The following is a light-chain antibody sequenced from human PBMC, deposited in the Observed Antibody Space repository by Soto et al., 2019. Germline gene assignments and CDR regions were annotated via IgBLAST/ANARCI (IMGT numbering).Light chain of an antibody. CDR3: GAWDSSLSAYV. Sequence: QSVLTQPPSVSAAPGQKVTISCSGGSSNIGNNYVSWYQQLPGTAPKLLIYEDNKRPSGIPDRFSGSKSGTSATLGITGLQTGDEADYYCGAWDSSLSAYVFGXGTKVTVL. CDR2: EDN. V-gene: IGLV1-51*02. J-gene: IGLJ1*01. CDR1: SSNIGNNY.